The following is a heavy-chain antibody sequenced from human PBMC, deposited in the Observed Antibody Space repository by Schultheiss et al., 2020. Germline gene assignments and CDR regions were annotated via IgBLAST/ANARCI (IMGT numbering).Heavy chain of an antibody. CDR1: GGSFSGYY. CDR2: INHSGST. Sequence: SETLSLTCAVFGGSFSGYYWSWTRQPPGKGLEWMGEINHSGSTNYNPSLKSRVTMSVDTSKNQFSLKLSSVTAADTAVYYCAKSGYGDWYFTLWGRGTLVTVSS. CDR3: AKSGYGDWYFTL. D-gene: IGHD5-12*01. J-gene: IGHJ2*01. V-gene: IGHV4-34*01.